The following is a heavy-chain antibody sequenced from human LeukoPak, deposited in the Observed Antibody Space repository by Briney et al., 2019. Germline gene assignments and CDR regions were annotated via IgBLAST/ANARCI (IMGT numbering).Heavy chain of an antibody. V-gene: IGHV1-46*01. D-gene: IGHD1-26*01. CDR1: GYTFTSYY. J-gene: IGHJ4*02. CDR3: AREYSLGATTDY. CDR2: INPSGGST. Sequence: ASVKVSCKAPGYTFTSYYMHWVRRAPGQGLEWMGIINPSGGSTSYAQKFQGRVTMTRDTSTSTVYMELSSLRSEDTAVYYCAREYSLGATTDYWGQGTLVTVSS.